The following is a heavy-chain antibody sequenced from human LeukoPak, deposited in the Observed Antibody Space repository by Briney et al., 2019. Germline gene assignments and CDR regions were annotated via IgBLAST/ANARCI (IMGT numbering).Heavy chain of an antibody. CDR3: ARGGGTAGYYYQMDV. Sequence: GGSLRLSCAASGFTVSNNYMSWVRQAPGMGQKWVSIIYIAGTTYHADSVRGRLVISRDNSKNTVYLQMNSLRADDTAVYYCARGGGTAGYYYQMDVWGQGTTVTVSS. D-gene: IGHD3-16*01. CDR2: IYIAGTT. J-gene: IGHJ6*02. CDR1: GFTVSNNY. V-gene: IGHV3-66*01.